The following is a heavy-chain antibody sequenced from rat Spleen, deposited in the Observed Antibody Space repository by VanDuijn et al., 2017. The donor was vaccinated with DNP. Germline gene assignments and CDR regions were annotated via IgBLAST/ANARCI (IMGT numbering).Heavy chain of an antibody. J-gene: IGHJ4*01. Sequence: EVQLVESGGGLVQPGRSLKLSCAAAGFTFSDYYMAWVRQAPTKGLEWVAYIRYDGGSTYYGDSVKGRFTISRDNAKTTLYLQTNSLRSEDMAIYYCAKQRTLGAMDAWGQGTSVTVSS. CDR2: IRYDGGST. CDR3: AKQRTLGAMDA. CDR1: GFTFSDYY. V-gene: IGHV5-22*01. D-gene: IGHD4-6*01.